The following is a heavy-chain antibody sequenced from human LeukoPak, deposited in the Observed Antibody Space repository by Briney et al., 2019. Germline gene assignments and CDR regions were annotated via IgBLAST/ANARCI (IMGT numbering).Heavy chain of an antibody. CDR2: IYSGGST. J-gene: IGHJ4*02. CDR3: AKASLIAAAAFPFDY. D-gene: IGHD6-13*01. V-gene: IGHV3-53*05. CDR1: GFTVSSNY. Sequence: GGSLRLSWAASGFTVSSNYMSWVRQAPGKGLEWVSVIYSGGSTYYADSVKGRFTISRDNSKNTLYLQMNSLRAEDTAVYYCAKASLIAAAAFPFDYWGQGTLVTVSS.